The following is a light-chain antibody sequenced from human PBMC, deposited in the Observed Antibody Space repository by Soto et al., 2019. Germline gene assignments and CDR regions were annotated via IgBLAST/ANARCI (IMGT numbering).Light chain of an antibody. CDR1: QSISNH. J-gene: IGKJ1*01. CDR3: HQSYTMPRT. Sequence: DIQMTQSPSSLSASVGDRVTITCRASQSISNHLNWYQQKPGKAPNLLIYVASTLQSGVPSRFSGSGSGTDFTLTISSLQPEDFATYYCHQSYTMPRTFGEGTKVEIK. V-gene: IGKV1-39*01. CDR2: VAS.